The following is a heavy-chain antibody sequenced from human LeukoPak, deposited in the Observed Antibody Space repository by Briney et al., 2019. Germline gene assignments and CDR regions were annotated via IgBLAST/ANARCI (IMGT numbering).Heavy chain of an antibody. CDR2: ISGSGGST. J-gene: IGHJ4*02. D-gene: IGHD4-17*01. CDR3: AKDWANDYGDYVPFFDY. Sequence: PGGSLRLSCAASGFTFSGYAMSWVRQAPGKGLEWVSAISGSGGSTYYADSVKGRFTISRDNSKNTLYLQMNSLRAEDTAVYYCAKDWANDYGDYVPFFDYWGQGTLVTVSS. CDR1: GFTFSGYA. V-gene: IGHV3-23*01.